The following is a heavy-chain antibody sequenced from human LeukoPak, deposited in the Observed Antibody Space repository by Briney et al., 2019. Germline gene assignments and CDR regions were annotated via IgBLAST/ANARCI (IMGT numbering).Heavy chain of an antibody. CDR3: ARSAHTFSILTGYEFDY. CDR2: IYSGGST. CDR1: GFAFSSYE. J-gene: IGHJ4*02. D-gene: IGHD3-9*01. Sequence: GGSLRLSCAASGFAFSSYEMNWVRQAPGKGLEWVSVIYSGGSTYYADSVKGRFTISRDNSKNTLYLQMNSLRAEDTAVYYCARSAHTFSILTGYEFDYWGQGTLVTVSS. V-gene: IGHV3-53*01.